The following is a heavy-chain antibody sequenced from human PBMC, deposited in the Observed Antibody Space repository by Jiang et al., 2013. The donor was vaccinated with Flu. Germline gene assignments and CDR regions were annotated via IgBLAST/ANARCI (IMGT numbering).Heavy chain of an antibody. CDR1: GDSVSSKSAA. Sequence: TLSLTCAISGDSVSSKSAAWNWIRQSPSRGLEWLGKTYYRSKWFNDYAVSVKSRISVSPDTSKNQFSLQLNSVTPEDTAVYYCARNDRGALDVWGQGTMVTVSS. CDR2: TYYRSKWFN. D-gene: IGHD3-10*01. J-gene: IGHJ3*01. V-gene: IGHV6-1*01. CDR3: ARNDRGALDV.